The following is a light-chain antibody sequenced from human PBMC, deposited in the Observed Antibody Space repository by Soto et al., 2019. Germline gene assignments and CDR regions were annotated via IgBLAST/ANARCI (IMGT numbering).Light chain of an antibody. CDR1: QSISSY. V-gene: IGKV1-39*01. CDR3: HQSYYAPPT. Sequence: DIQMTQSPSSLSASVGDRVTITCRASQSISSYLNWYQQKPRKAPKLLIYAASSLQSGVPSRFSGSGSGTDFTLTISSLQPEDFATYYCHQSYYAPPTFGQGTKVEIK. J-gene: IGKJ1*01. CDR2: AAS.